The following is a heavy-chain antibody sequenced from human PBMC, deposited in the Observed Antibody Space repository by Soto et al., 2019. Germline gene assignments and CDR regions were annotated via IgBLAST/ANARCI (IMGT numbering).Heavy chain of an antibody. CDR1: GFTFSSYD. V-gene: IGHV3-30*18. Sequence: QVQLVQSGGGVVQPGRSLRLSCATSGFTFSSYDMQWVRHAPGKGLEWVALISYEGLNTYYVDSVRGRFIISRDNSKNILYLQMHSLRPDDTAVYYCAKLIYPLNSSGLDVWGQGATVIVSS. J-gene: IGHJ6*02. D-gene: IGHD1-1*01. CDR2: ISYEGLNT. CDR3: AKLIYPLNSSGLDV.